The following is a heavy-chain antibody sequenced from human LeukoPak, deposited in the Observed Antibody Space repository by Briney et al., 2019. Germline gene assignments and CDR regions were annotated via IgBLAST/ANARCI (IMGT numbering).Heavy chain of an antibody. CDR1: GLTFTTSW. V-gene: IGHV3-74*01. J-gene: IGHJ5*02. Sequence: GGSLRLSCVASGLTFTTSWMHWVRQAPGKGLVWVSRINNDGRNTRYADSVKGRFTISRDNAKNTLFLQMDSLRAEDTAVYYCTESGYGGNWFDPWGQGTLVTVSA. D-gene: IGHD4-23*01. CDR2: INNDGRNT. CDR3: TESGYGGNWFDP.